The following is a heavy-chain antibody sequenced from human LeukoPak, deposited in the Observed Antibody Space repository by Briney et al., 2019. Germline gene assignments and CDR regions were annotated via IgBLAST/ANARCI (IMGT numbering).Heavy chain of an antibody. CDR2: ISYSGST. Sequence: SETLSLTCTVSGGSISSDYWNWIRQPPGKGLEWVGSISYSGSTNYNPSLKSRVTISIDTSKNRFSLKLNSVTAADTAFYCCARRGDGGFWYFALWGRGTLVTVSS. J-gene: IGHJ2*01. CDR1: GGSISSDY. D-gene: IGHD3-16*01. CDR3: ARRGDGGFWYFAL. V-gene: IGHV4-59*08.